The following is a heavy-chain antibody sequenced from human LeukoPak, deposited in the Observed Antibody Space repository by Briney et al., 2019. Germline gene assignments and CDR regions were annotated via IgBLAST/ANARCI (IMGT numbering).Heavy chain of an antibody. CDR2: ISAYNGNT. V-gene: IGHV1-18*01. J-gene: IGHJ6*02. CDR1: GYTFTSHG. CDR3: ARLTQENWNYYYYGMDV. Sequence: ASVKVSCKASGYTFTSHGISWVRQAPGQGLEWMGWISAYNGNTNYAQKLQGRVTMTTDTSTSTAYMELRSLRSDDTAVYYCARLTQENWNYYYYGMDVWGQGTTVTVSS. D-gene: IGHD1-1*01.